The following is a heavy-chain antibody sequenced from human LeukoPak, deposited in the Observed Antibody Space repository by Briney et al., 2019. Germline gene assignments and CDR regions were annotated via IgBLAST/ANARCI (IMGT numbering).Heavy chain of an antibody. D-gene: IGHD1-26*01. CDR3: AKSGAPFIVGATSPSDY. CDR1: GFTFDDYA. J-gene: IGHJ4*02. Sequence: GRSLRLSCAASGFTFDDYAMHWVRQAPGKGLEWVSGISWNSGSIGYADSVKGRFTISRDNAKNSLYLQMNSLRAEDMALYYCAKSGAPFIVGATSPSDYWGQGTLVTVSS. V-gene: IGHV3-9*03. CDR2: ISWNSGSI.